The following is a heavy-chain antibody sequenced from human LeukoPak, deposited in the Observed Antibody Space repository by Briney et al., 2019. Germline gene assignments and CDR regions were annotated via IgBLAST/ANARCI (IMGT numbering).Heavy chain of an antibody. J-gene: IGHJ4*02. D-gene: IGHD4-17*01. V-gene: IGHV3-23*01. CDR2: INEGGGRT. Sequence: GGSLRLSCAASGFAFTNYAMSWVRQAPGTGLEWVSSINEGGGRTYYADSVKGRVTISRDNSRDTLYLQMNSLRAEDTAVYYCARDRVGSTSVTAVDYWGQGTLVTVSS. CDR1: GFAFTNYA. CDR3: ARDRVGSTSVTAVDY.